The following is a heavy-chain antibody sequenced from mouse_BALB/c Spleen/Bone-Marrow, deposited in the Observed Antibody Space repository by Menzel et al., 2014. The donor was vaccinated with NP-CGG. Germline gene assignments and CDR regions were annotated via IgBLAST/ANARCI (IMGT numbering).Heavy chain of an antibody. CDR1: GFTFSSYA. V-gene: IGHV5-6-5*01. J-gene: IGHJ3*01. D-gene: IGHD1-1*01. CDR2: ISSGGST. Sequence: EVKLMESGGGLVKPGGSLKLSCAASGFTFSSYAMSWVRQTPEKRLEWVASISSGGSTYYPDRVKGRFTISRDNARNILYLQMSCLRSEDTAMYYCARWYYGSGFAYWGQGTLVTVSA. CDR3: ARWYYGSGFAY.